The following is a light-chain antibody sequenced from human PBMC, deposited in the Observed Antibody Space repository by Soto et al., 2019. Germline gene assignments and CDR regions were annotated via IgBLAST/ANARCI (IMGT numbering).Light chain of an antibody. J-gene: IGLJ3*02. Sequence: QSALTQPRSVSGSPGQSVTISCTGTSSDVGGYNYVSWYQQHPGKAPKVMIYDVSKRPSGVPDHFSGSKSGNTASLTISGLQAEDEADYYCCSYAGSYTWVFGGGTKVTVL. CDR3: CSYAGSYTWV. V-gene: IGLV2-11*01. CDR1: SSDVGGYNY. CDR2: DVS.